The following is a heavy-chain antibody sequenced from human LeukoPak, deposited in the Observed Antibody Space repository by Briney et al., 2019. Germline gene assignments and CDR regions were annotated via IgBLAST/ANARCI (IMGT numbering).Heavy chain of an antibody. CDR2: IENNDGTT. V-gene: IGHV3-23*01. Sequence: GGSPRLSCAASGLTFSNYAMSWVRQAPGKGLEWVSSIENNDGTTYYADSMKGRFTISRDKSKHMVYLQMNSLRAEDTAMYYCANLYYDFPFWGQGTLVTVSS. D-gene: IGHD3/OR15-3a*01. J-gene: IGHJ4*02. CDR3: ANLYYDFPF. CDR1: GLTFSNYA.